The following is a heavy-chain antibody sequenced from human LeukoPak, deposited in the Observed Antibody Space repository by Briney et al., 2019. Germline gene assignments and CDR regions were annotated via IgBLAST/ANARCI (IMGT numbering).Heavy chain of an antibody. CDR3: ARLGDCSGFGRSPIDY. Sequence: GGSLRLSCAASGFSFGDYWMSWVRQAPGKGLEWVANIKQDGSEQFYADSVKGRFTISRHNAKNSLYLQMNSLRAEDTAVYYCARLGDCSGFGRSPIDYWGQGTLVTVSS. V-gene: IGHV3-7*01. J-gene: IGHJ4*02. D-gene: IGHD2-15*01. CDR1: GFSFGDYW. CDR2: IKQDGSEQ.